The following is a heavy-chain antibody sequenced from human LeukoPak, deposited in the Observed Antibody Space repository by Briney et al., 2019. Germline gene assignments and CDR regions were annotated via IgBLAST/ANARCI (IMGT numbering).Heavy chain of an antibody. CDR3: AKDPRFSYCSSTTCAYAFDI. J-gene: IGHJ3*02. V-gene: IGHV3-64*04. D-gene: IGHD2-2*01. CDR2: ITSYGDNT. CDR1: GFFFSTYA. Sequence: GGSLRLSCSVSGFFFSTYAMHWVRQAPGKGLEYVSSITSYGDNTYYADSVKGRFTISRDNSKNTLYLQMNSLRAEDTAVYYCAKDPRFSYCSSTTCAYAFDIWGQGTMVTVSS.